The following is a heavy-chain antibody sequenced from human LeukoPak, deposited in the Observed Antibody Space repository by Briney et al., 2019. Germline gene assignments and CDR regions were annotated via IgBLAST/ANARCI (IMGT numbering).Heavy chain of an antibody. CDR2: ISGTSNTI. CDR1: GFTFGSYS. D-gene: IGHD6-19*01. J-gene: IGHJ4*02. CDR3: ARDLGSYSSGWYMGFDY. V-gene: IGHV3-48*01. Sequence: GGSLRLSCAGSGFTFGSYSMNWVRQAPGKGLEWVSYISGTSNTIYYADSVKGRFTVSRDNAKNSLYLQMNSLRAEDTAIYYCARDLGSYSSGWYMGFDYWGQGTLVTVSS.